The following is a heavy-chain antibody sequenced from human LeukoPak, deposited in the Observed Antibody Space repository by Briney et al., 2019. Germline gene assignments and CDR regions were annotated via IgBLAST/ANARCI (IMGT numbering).Heavy chain of an antibody. J-gene: IGHJ2*01. D-gene: IGHD2-21*02. CDR2: IIPIFGTA. CDR1: GGTFSSYA. V-gene: IGHV1-69*01. Sequence: SVKVSCKASGGTFSSYAISWVRLAPGQGLEWTGGIIPIFGTANYAQKFQGRVTITADESTSTAYMELSSLRSEDTAVYYCARDVEGGDFCFDLWGRGTLVTVSS. CDR3: ARDVEGGDFCFDL.